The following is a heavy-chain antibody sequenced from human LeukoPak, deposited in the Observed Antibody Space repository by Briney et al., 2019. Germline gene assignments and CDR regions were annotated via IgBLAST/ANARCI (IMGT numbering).Heavy chain of an antibody. Sequence: SVKVSCKASGYTFTSYGISWVRQAPGQALEWMGWITPFNGNTNYAQKFQDRVTITRDRSMSTAYMELSSLRSEDTAMYYCASSEYYYDSSGSTLSYYGMDVWGQGTTVTVSS. V-gene: IGHV1-45*02. D-gene: IGHD3-22*01. CDR3: ASSEYYYDSSGSTLSYYGMDV. CDR1: GYTFTSYG. CDR2: ITPFNGNT. J-gene: IGHJ6*02.